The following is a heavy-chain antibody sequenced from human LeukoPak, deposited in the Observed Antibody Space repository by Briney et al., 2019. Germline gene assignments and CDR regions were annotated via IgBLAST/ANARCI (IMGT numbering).Heavy chain of an antibody. V-gene: IGHV3-23*01. CDR3: ARGPKGGYKSY. CDR2: ISGSGDST. Sequence: PGGSLRLSCAASGFTFSSYAMSWVRQAPGKGLECVSAISGSGDSTYYADSVKGRFTISRDNAKDTLFLQMNSLRAEDTAIYYCARGPKGGYKSYWGQGTLVTVSS. J-gene: IGHJ4*02. D-gene: IGHD5-24*01. CDR1: GFTFSSYA.